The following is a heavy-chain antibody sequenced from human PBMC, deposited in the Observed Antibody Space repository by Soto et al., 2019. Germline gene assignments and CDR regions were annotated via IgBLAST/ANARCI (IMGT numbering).Heavy chain of an antibody. J-gene: IGHJ3*02. CDR2: INPSGGST. CDR1: GYTFTSYY. V-gene: IGHV1-46*03. Sequence: QVQLVQSGAEVKKPGASVKVSCKASGYTFTSYYMHWVRQAPGQGLEWMGIINPSGGSTSDAQKFQGRLTMTRDTSTSTFYMELSSLRSEDTAVYYCARVRKLRYFDWLLDGDDAFHIWGQGTMVTVSS. D-gene: IGHD3-9*01. CDR3: ARVRKLRYFDWLLDGDDAFHI.